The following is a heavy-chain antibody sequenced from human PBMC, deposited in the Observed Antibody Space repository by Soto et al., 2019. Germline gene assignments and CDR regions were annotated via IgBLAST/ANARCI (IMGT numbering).Heavy chain of an antibody. CDR1: GFAFGRSW. CDR2: VNEDGSVK. CDR3: VRVPVFGAVDS. J-gene: IGHJ4*02. D-gene: IGHD3-10*01. V-gene: IGHV3-7*01. Sequence: EVHLVETGGDLVQPGESLRLSCAASGFAFGRSWMGWVRPAPEKGLEWVVIVNEDGSVKLYMDSVEGRFTISRANAKNSLYLLMNGLGVERRSIYYCVRVPVFGAVDSWRQRALVTVPS.